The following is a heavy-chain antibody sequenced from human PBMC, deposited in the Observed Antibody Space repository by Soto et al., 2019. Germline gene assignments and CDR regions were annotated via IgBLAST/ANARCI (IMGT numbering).Heavy chain of an antibody. D-gene: IGHD6-6*01. CDR3: ARVSSRPQVSYYYYGMDV. CDR2: IIPIFGTA. Sequence: QVQLVQSGAEVKKPGSSVKVSCKASGGTFSSYAISWVRQAPGQGLEWMGGIIPIFGTANYAQKFQGRVTITADESTSTAYMELSSLRSEDTAVYYCARVSSRPQVSYYYYGMDVWGQGTTVTVSS. V-gene: IGHV1-69*12. J-gene: IGHJ6*02. CDR1: GGTFSSYA.